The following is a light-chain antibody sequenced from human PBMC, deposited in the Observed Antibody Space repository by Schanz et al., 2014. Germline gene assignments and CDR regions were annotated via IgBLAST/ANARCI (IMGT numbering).Light chain of an antibody. CDR3: CSYAGSYNFWV. CDR2: DVN. J-gene: IGLJ3*02. V-gene: IGLV2-11*01. Sequence: QSVLTQPASVSGSPGQSITISCTGTSSDVGGYDFVSWYQQHPDKAPKLMIFDVNQRPSGVPDRFSGSKSGNTASLTISGLQAEDEADYYCCSYAGSYNFWVFGGGTKLTVL. CDR1: SSDVGGYDF.